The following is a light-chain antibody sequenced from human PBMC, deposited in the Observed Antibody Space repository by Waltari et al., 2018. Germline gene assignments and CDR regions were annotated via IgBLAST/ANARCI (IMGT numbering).Light chain of an antibody. CDR1: RPNIGHNA. Sequence: QSVLTQPPSVSAAPRQRVTISCSGRRPNIGHNAVTWYQQLPGKAPKLLIYYDELLPSGVSDRFSGSKSGTSASLAISGLQSEDEADYYCAAWDDSLSGVVFGGGTKLTVL. J-gene: IGLJ2*01. V-gene: IGLV1-36*01. CDR2: YDE. CDR3: AAWDDSLSGVV.